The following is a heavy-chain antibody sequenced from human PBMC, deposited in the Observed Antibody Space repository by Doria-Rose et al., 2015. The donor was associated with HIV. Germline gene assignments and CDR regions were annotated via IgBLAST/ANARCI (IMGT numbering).Heavy chain of an antibody. CDR3: TKRRGVTDIDPFDI. CDR1: GFRFDDYA. CDR2: ISWNSDTI. D-gene: IGHD2-21*02. V-gene: IGHV3-9*01. Sequence: EVQLVQSGGGLLQPGRALRLSCAASGFRFDDYAMHWVRQTPGKGLEWVAGISWNSDTIDYADSVKGRFTISRDNAKNSLYLQMNSLRAEDTALYYCTKRRGVTDIDPFDIWGQGTMVIVSS. J-gene: IGHJ3*02.